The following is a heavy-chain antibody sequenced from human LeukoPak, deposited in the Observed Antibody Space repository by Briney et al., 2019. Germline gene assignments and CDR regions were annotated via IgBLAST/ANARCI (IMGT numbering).Heavy chain of an antibody. CDR1: GFTFGDYA. J-gene: IGHJ4*02. CDR3: TRGGYYSVY. D-gene: IGHD3-3*01. Sequence: PGRSLRLSCTASGFTFGDYAMSWVRQAPGKGLEGVGFIRSKPYGGTTEYAASVKGRFTISRDDSKRFASLQMNCLKTEDTAVYYCTRGGYYSVYWGQGALVTVSS. CDR2: IRSKPYGGTT. V-gene: IGHV3-49*04.